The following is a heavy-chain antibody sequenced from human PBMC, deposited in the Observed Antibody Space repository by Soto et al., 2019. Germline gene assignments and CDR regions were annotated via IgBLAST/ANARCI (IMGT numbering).Heavy chain of an antibody. CDR3: ATRRVDYDSSGYYYGEDY. J-gene: IGHJ4*02. CDR2: INAGNGNT. Sequence: GASVKVSCKASGYTFTSYAMHCVRQAPGQRLEWMGWINAGNGNTNYAQKFQGRVTITADKSTSTAYMELSSLRSEDTAVYYCATRRVDYDSSGYYYGEDYWGQGTLVTVSS. V-gene: IGHV1-3*01. CDR1: GYTFTSYA. D-gene: IGHD3-22*01.